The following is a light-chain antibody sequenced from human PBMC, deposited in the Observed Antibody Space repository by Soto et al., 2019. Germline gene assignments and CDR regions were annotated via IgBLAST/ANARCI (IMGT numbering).Light chain of an antibody. CDR2: DAS. Sequence: DIQMTQSPSTLSASVGYRVTITCRAGQSISNRLVWYQQKAGKAHKVLIYDASSLESGVTSRFSGSGSATEFILTISSLQPDNFATYHCQHYGGVWTFGQGTKV. CDR1: QSISNR. V-gene: IGKV1-5*01. CDR3: QHYGGVWT. J-gene: IGKJ1*01.